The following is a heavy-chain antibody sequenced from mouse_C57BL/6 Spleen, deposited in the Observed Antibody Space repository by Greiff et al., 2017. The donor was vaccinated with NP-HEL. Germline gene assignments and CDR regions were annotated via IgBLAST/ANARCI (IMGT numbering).Heavy chain of an antibody. CDR3: ARPLITTVVATGGFDY. J-gene: IGHJ2*01. V-gene: IGHV5-9*01. D-gene: IGHD1-1*01. CDR1: GFTFSSYT. Sequence: EVKLVESGGGLVKPGGSLKLSCAASGFTFSSYTMSWVRQTPEKRLEWVATISGGGGNTYYPDSLKGRFTITIDNAKNTLYLQMSSRRSEDTALYYCARPLITTVVATGGFDYWGQGTTLTVSS. CDR2: ISGGGGNT.